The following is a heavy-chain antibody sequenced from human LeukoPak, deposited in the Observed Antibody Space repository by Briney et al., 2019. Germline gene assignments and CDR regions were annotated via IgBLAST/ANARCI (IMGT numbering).Heavy chain of an antibody. D-gene: IGHD3-16*01. Sequence: SETLSLTCTVSGVSISSGDYYWTWIRQHPGKGLEWIGYIYNSGTTSYNPSLESRVTISGDTSKNQFSLKLSSVTAADTAVYYCARTAGWSYGFDYWGQGTLVTVSS. CDR3: ARTAGWSYGFDY. CDR1: GVSISSGDYY. CDR2: IYNSGTT. V-gene: IGHV4-31*03. J-gene: IGHJ4*02.